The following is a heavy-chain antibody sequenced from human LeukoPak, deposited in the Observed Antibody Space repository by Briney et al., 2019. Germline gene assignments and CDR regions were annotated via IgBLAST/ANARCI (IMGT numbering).Heavy chain of an antibody. V-gene: IGHV3-30*04. J-gene: IGHJ5*02. D-gene: IGHD6-13*01. Sequence: GGSLRLSCAASGFTFSSYAMHWVRQAPGKGLEWVAVISYDGSNKYYADSVKGRFTISRDNSKNTLYLQMNSLRAEDTAVYYRARGHSSSWYGNSNWFDPWGQGTLATVSS. CDR3: ARGHSSSWYGNSNWFDP. CDR1: GFTFSSYA. CDR2: ISYDGSNK.